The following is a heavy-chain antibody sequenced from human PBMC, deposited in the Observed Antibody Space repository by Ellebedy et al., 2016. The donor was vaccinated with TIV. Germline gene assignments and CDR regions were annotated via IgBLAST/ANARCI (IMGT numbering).Heavy chain of an antibody. J-gene: IGHJ3*02. V-gene: IGHV3-48*02. D-gene: IGHD1-1*01. CDR2: IPRDSDAM. Sequence: GESLKISCSASGFTFSSFSMNWVRQAPGKGLEWVSYIPRDSDAMSYADSVKGRFTISIDNAKNSLYLQMNSLRDADTAVYYCVRDLHWAFDIWGQGTVVTVSS. CDR3: VRDLHWAFDI. CDR1: GFTFSSFS.